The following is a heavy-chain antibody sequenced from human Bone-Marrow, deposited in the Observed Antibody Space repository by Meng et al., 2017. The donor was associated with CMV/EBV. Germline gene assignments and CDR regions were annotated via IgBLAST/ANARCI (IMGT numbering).Heavy chain of an antibody. V-gene: IGHV4-34*01. CDR2: INHSGST. D-gene: IGHD3-3*01. J-gene: IGHJ5*02. Sequence: GSLRLSCAVYGGSFSGYYWSWIRRPPGKGLEWIGEINHSGSTNYNPSLKSRVTISVDTSKNQFSLKLSSVTAADTAVYYCARGRRRITIFGVTPGYNWFDPWGQGTLVTVSS. CDR3: ARGRRRITIFGVTPGYNWFDP. CDR1: GGSFSGYY.